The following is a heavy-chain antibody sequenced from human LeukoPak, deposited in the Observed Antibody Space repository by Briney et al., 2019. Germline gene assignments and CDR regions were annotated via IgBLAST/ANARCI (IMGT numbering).Heavy chain of an antibody. CDR1: GFTFSSYS. J-gene: IGHJ4*02. Sequence: GGSLRLSCAASGFTFSSYSMNWVRQAPGKGLEWVSSISSSSNYIYYADSVKGRFTISRDNAKNSLYLQMNSLRAEDTAVYYCARDRTTSAPAAHWGQGTLVTVSS. CDR2: ISSSSNYI. CDR3: ARDRTTSAPAAH. V-gene: IGHV3-21*01. D-gene: IGHD2-2*01.